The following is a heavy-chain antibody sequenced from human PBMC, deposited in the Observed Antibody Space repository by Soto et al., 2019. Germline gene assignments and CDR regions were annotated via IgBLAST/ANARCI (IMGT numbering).Heavy chain of an antibody. CDR2: ISAYNGNT. Sequence: QVQLVQSGAEVKKPGASVKVSCKASGYTFTSYGISWVRQAPGQGLEWMGWISAYNGNTNYAQKLQGRVTMTTDTSTSTAYLELRSLRSDDTAVYYCASNYYDSSGTYYYYYGMDVWGQGTTVTVSS. D-gene: IGHD3-22*01. J-gene: IGHJ6*02. V-gene: IGHV1-18*01. CDR3: ASNYYDSSGTYYYYYGMDV. CDR1: GYTFTSYG.